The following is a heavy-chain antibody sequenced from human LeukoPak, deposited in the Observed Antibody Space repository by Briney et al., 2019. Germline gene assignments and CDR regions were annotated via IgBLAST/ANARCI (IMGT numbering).Heavy chain of an antibody. J-gene: IGHJ4*02. Sequence: SQTLSLTCAISGDSVSSKNAAWNWIGQSPSRGLEWLGRTYYRSKWFNDYAVSMRGRITINPDTSKNQFSLQLNSVTPEDMAVYYCARYSGLGVPDFWGQGTLVTVSS. V-gene: IGHV6-1*01. CDR3: ARYSGLGVPDF. CDR1: GDSVSSKNAA. D-gene: IGHD2-21*01. CDR2: TYYRSKWFN.